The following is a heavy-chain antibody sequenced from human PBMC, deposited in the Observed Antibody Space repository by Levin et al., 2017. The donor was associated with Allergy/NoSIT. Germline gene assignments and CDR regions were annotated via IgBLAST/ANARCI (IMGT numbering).Heavy chain of an antibody. D-gene: IGHD3-10*01. CDR3: ARDQDLERAGGEWLWFGESTVDAFDI. CDR2: ISSSSSYI. J-gene: IGHJ3*02. V-gene: IGHV3-21*01. Sequence: PGGSLRLSCAASGFTFSSYSMNWVRQAPGKGLEWVSSISSSSSYIYYADSVKGRFTISRDNAKNSLYLQMNSLRAEDTAVYYCARDQDLERAGGEWLWFGESTVDAFDIWGQGTMVTVSS. CDR1: GFTFSSYS.